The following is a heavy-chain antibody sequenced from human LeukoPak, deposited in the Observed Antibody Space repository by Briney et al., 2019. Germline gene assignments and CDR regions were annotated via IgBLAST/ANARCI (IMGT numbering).Heavy chain of an antibody. CDR3: ARGSQQLVIDY. J-gene: IGHJ4*02. CDR2: ITNDGSST. CDR1: GLTFSSHW. D-gene: IGHD6-13*01. Sequence: PGGSLRLSCAASGLTFSSHWMHWVRQAPGKGLVWVSRITNDGSSTTYADSVKGRFTISRDNAKNSLYLQMNSLRDEDTAMYYCARGSQQLVIDYWGQGTLVTVSS. V-gene: IGHV3-74*01.